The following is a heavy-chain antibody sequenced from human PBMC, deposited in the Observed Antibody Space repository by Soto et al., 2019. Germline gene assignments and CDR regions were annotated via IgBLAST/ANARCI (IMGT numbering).Heavy chain of an antibody. Sequence: TLSLPCVVSGGSIISYFWAWIRQPPGKGLEWIGYISNGGNINYNPSLRSRVSMSLDTPNSQFSLRLTSVTAADAAIYYCVRWGERHGTIDYYGPDVWGKGTMVTVSS. D-gene: IGHD3-10*01. CDR2: ISNGGNI. V-gene: IGHV4-59*01. J-gene: IGHJ6*04. CDR3: VRWGERHGTIDYYGPDV. CDR1: GGSIISYF.